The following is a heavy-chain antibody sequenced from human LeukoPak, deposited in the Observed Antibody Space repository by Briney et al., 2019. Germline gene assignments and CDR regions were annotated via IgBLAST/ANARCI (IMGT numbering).Heavy chain of an antibody. CDR2: ISAYNGNT. J-gene: IGHJ4*02. D-gene: IGHD3-22*01. CDR3: ASLYYDSSGYYLFDY. Sequence: ASVTVSCTASGYTFTSYGISWVRQAPGQGLEWMGWISAYNGNTNYAQKFQGRVTMTRDTSISTAYMELSRLRSDDTAVYYCASLYYDSSGYYLFDYWGQGTLVTVSS. CDR1: GYTFTSYG. V-gene: IGHV1-18*01.